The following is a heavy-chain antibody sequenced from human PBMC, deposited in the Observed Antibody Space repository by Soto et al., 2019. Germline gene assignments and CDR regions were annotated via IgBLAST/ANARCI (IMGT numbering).Heavy chain of an antibody. V-gene: IGHV4-4*02. CDR3: ARVQINCTNGVCPYYYYGMDV. CDR2: IYHSGNT. J-gene: IGHJ6*02. Sequence: PSETLSLTCAVSGGSISSSNWWSWVRQPPGKGLEWIGEIYHSGNTNYNPSLKSRVTISVDKSKNQFSLKLSSVTAADTAVYYCARVQINCTNGVCPYYYYGMDVWGQGTTVTVSS. CDR1: GGSISSSNW. D-gene: IGHD2-8*01.